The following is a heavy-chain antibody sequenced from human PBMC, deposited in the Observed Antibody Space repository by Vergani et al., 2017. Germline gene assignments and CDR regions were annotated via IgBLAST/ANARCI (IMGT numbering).Heavy chain of an antibody. CDR1: GFTFSSYW. D-gene: IGHD3-10*01. CDR2: INSDGSST. CDR3: AKDIWSGISDAFDI. Sequence: EVQLVESGGGLVQPGGSLRLSCAASGFTFSSYWMHWVRQAPGKGLVWVSRINSDGSSTSYADSVKGRFTISRDNAKNSLYLQMNSLRAEDMALYYCAKDIWSGISDAFDIWGQGTMVTVSS. V-gene: IGHV3-74*01. J-gene: IGHJ3*02.